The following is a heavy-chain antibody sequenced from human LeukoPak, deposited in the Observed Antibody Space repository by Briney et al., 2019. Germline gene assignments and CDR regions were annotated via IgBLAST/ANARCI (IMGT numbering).Heavy chain of an antibody. D-gene: IGHD3-10*01. CDR1: GFTFSDYY. CDR2: ISSSGSTI. Sequence: GGSLRLSCAGSGFTFSDYYMSWIRRAPGKGLEWVSYISSSGSTIYYADSVKGRFTISRDNAKNSLYLQMNSLRAEDTAVYYCARRGQYYGSGSYLHWGQGTLVTVSS. J-gene: IGHJ4*02. V-gene: IGHV3-11*01. CDR3: ARRGQYYGSGSYLH.